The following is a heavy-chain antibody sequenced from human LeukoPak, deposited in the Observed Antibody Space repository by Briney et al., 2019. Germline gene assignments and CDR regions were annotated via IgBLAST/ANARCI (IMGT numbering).Heavy chain of an antibody. V-gene: IGHV4-59*12. D-gene: IGHD6-13*01. CDR2: TYYSGST. Sequence: SETLSLTCSVSGGSISNYYWSWLRQPPGKGLEWIGYTYYSGSTNYNPSLKSRVTISVDTSKNQFSLKLRSVTAADTAVYYCARDHLSDSSSWPDAFDIWGQGTMVTVSS. CDR1: GGSISNYY. J-gene: IGHJ3*02. CDR3: ARDHLSDSSSWPDAFDI.